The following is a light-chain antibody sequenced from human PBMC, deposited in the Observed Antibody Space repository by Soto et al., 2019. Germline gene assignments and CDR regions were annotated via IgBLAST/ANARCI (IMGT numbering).Light chain of an antibody. Sequence: TQSPATLSLSPGERATLSCRASQSVSSYLAWYQQKPGQAPRLLIYDASNRATGIPARFSGSGSGTDFTLTISSLEPEDFAVYYCQQRSNWPPITFGQGTRLEI. V-gene: IGKV3-11*01. CDR2: DAS. CDR3: QQRSNWPPIT. CDR1: QSVSSY. J-gene: IGKJ5*01.